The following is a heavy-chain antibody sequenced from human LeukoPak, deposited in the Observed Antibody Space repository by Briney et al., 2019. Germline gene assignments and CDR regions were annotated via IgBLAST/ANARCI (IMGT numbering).Heavy chain of an antibody. Sequence: GGSLRLSCAASGFSFSNYWMHWVRQAPGKGLVWVSRINSDGINTSYADSVKGRFTISRDNSKNTLYLQMNSLRAEDTAVYYCAKDREGFGDMDYWGQGTLVTVSS. J-gene: IGHJ4*02. CDR1: GFSFSNYW. CDR2: INSDGINT. D-gene: IGHD3-10*01. CDR3: AKDREGFGDMDY. V-gene: IGHV3-74*01.